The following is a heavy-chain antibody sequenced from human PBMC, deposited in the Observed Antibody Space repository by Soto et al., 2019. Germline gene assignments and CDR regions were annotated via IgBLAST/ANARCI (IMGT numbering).Heavy chain of an antibody. Sequence: QVQLVQSETEVKKPGSAVKVSCKASGGTFNTYAMNWVRQAPGQGLEWMGGIIPMFDTPRYAQKFQGRVTITVDESTTTAYMELSSLRSGDTAVYYCTRSIGSGGVIGGFDYWGQGTLVTVSS. V-gene: IGHV1-69*01. CDR3: TRSIGSGGVIGGFDY. CDR2: IIPMFDTP. D-gene: IGHD3-16*02. CDR1: GGTFNTYA. J-gene: IGHJ4*02.